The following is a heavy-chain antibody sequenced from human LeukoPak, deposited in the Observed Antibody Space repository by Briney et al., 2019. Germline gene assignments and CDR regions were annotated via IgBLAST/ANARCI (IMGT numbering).Heavy chain of an antibody. D-gene: IGHD3-22*01. J-gene: IGHJ4*02. CDR2: IKQDGSEK. V-gene: IGHV3-7*01. CDR3: ARETMIVVANDY. CDR1: GFTVSSNY. Sequence: PGGSLRLSCAASGFTVSSNYMSWVRQAPGKGLEWVANIKQDGSEKYYVDSVKGRFTISRDNAKNSLYLQMNSLRAEDTAVYYCARETMIVVANDYWGQGTLVTVSS.